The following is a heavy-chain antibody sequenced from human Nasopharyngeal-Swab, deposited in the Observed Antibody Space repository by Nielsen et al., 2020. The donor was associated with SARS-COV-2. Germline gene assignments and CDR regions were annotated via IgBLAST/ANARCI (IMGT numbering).Heavy chain of an antibody. D-gene: IGHD3-22*01. CDR3: ARDLSYYDSSGYPGDY. Sequence: VRQAPGKGLEWVAVISYDGSNKYYADSVKGRFTISRDNSKNTLYLQMNSLRAEDTAVYYCARDLSYYDSSGYPGDYWGQGTLVNRLL. J-gene: IGHJ4*02. V-gene: IGHV3-30-3*01. CDR2: ISYDGSNK.